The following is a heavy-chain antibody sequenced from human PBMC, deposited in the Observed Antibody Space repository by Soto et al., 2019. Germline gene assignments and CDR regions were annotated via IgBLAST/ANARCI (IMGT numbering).Heavy chain of an antibody. V-gene: IGHV3-30*18. CDR3: AKDAGSTEYFFAS. Sequence: QVQVVESGGGVVQPGRSLRLSCAASGFTFRTYAMHWVRQAPGKGLEWVAVISHDGSNTDYGDSVKGRFTISRDNSKSTLSWPMNSLRPEDTGVYYCAKDAGSTEYFFASWGQGTLVSVSS. CDR2: ISHDGSNT. J-gene: IGHJ4*02. CDR1: GFTFRTYA.